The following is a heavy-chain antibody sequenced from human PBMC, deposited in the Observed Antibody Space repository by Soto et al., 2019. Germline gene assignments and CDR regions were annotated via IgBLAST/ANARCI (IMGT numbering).Heavy chain of an antibody. CDR3: TRGPRPTSVGTGAY. D-gene: IGHD3-10*01. CDR1: GFALSRYW. J-gene: IGHJ4*02. Sequence: QLVESGGASVQPGGSLRLSCTASGFALSRYWMYWVRQVPGKGLVWVSHINSGGNITPYADSVRGRFTISRDNAKNTLYLQMNTLTAEDTAVYYCTRGPRPTSVGTGAYWGQGTLVTVSS. V-gene: IGHV3-74*01. CDR2: INSGGNIT.